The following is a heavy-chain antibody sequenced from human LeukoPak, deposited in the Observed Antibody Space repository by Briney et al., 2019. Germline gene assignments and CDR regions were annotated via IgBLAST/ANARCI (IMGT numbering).Heavy chain of an antibody. CDR1: GYTFTSYG. V-gene: IGHV1-2*02. CDR3: AKNKGDLWSGYYDY. D-gene: IGHD3-3*01. Sequence: GASVKVSCKASGYTFTSYGISWVRQAPGQGLEWMGWINPNSGGTNYAQKFQGRVTMTRDTSISTAYMELSRLRSDDTAVYYCAKNKGDLWSGYYDYWGQGTLVTVSS. J-gene: IGHJ4*02. CDR2: INPNSGGT.